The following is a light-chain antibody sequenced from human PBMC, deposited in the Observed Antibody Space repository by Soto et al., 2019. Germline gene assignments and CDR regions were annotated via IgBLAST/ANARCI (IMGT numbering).Light chain of an antibody. CDR2: GAS. Sequence: TVITQSRTSLYVSPGERATRSIRASQSVSSDLAWYHQKPGQAPRLLIYGASTRATGIPARFSGSGSGTEFTLTINSLQSEDFAVYYCQQYNNWPRTAGQGTKVDIK. CDR1: QSVSSD. V-gene: IGKV3-15*01. CDR3: QQYNNWPRT. J-gene: IGKJ1*01.